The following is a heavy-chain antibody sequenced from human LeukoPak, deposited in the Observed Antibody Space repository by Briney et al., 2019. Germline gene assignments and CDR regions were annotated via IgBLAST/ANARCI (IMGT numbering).Heavy chain of an antibody. CDR2: IKQDGSEK. CDR1: GFTFSSYW. Sequence: GGPLRLSCAASGFTFSSYWMSWVRQAPGKGLEWVANIKQDGSEKYYVDSVKGRFTISRDNAKNSLYLQMNSLRAEDTAVYYCARDLGGYDYAYWGQGTLVTVSS. V-gene: IGHV3-7*01. CDR3: ARDLGGYDYAY. D-gene: IGHD5-12*01. J-gene: IGHJ4*02.